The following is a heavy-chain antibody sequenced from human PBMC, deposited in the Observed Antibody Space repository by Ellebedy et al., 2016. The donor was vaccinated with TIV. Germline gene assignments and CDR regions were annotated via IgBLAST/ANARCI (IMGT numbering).Heavy chain of an antibody. CDR1: GYSFTTYW. D-gene: IGHD3-10*01. J-gene: IGHJ6*02. CDR3: ARSGSGREPYYYYGMDV. Sequence: PGGSLSLSCKGSGYSFTTYWISWVRQMPGKGLEWMGRIDPSDSYTNYSPSFQGHVTISADKSISTAYLQWSSLKASDTAMYYCARSGSGREPYYYYGMDVWGQGTTVTVSS. CDR2: IDPSDSYT. V-gene: IGHV5-10-1*01.